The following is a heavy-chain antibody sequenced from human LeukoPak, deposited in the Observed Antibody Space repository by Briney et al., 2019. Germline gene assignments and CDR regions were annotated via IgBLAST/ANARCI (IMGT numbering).Heavy chain of an antibody. J-gene: IGHJ4*02. V-gene: IGHV3-53*01. Sequence: GGSLRLSCAASGFTVSSNYVSWVRQAPGKGLEWVSVIYSGGSTYYADSVKGRFTISRDNSKNTLYLQMNSLRAEDTAVYYCARAVAYSYGFDYWGQGTLVTVSS. CDR2: IYSGGST. D-gene: IGHD5-18*01. CDR3: ARAVAYSYGFDY. CDR1: GFTVSSNY.